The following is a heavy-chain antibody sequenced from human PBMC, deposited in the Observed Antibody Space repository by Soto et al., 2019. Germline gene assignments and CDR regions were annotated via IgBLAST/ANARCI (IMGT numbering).Heavy chain of an antibody. CDR3: ARGGIVVVPAAYVNWFDP. J-gene: IGHJ5*02. V-gene: IGHV1-2*04. CDR1: GYTFTGYY. D-gene: IGHD2-2*01. Sequence: ASVKVSCKASGYTFTGYYVHWVRQAPGQGLEWMGWINPNSGGTNYAQKFQGWVTMTRDTSISTAYMELSRLRSDDTAVYYCARGGIVVVPAAYVNWFDPWGQGTLVTVSS. CDR2: INPNSGGT.